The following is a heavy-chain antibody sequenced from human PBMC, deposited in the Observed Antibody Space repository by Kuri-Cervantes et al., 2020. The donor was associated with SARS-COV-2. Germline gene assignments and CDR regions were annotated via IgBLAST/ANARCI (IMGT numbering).Heavy chain of an antibody. D-gene: IGHD3-3*01. CDR2: IYHSGST. CDR3: ARPETYYDFWSGYYIF. CDR1: GYSISSGYY. V-gene: IGHV4-38-2*01. J-gene: IGHJ4*02. Sequence: SETLSLTCAVSGYSISSGYYWGWIRQPPGKGLEWIGSIYHSGSTYYNPSLKSRVTISVDTSKNQFSLKLSSVTAADTAVYYCARPETYYDFWSGYYIFWGRGTLVTVSS.